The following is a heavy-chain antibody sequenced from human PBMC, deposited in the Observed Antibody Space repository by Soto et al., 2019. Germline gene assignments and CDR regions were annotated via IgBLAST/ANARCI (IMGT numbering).Heavy chain of an antibody. J-gene: IGHJ6*02. D-gene: IGHD5-18*01. Sequence: GGSLRLSCAASEFTFSSYGMHWVRQAPGKGLEWVAVISYDGSNKYYADSVKGRFTISRDNSKNTLYLQMNSLRAEDTAVYYCAKVRVQLQRGDYYGMDVWGQGTTVTVS. CDR3: AKVRVQLQRGDYYGMDV. CDR2: ISYDGSNK. CDR1: EFTFSSYG. V-gene: IGHV3-30*18.